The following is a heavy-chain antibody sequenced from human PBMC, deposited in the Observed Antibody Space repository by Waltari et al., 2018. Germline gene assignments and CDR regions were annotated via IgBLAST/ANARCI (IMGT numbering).Heavy chain of an antibody. CDR1: GGSFSGYY. V-gene: IGHV4-34*01. J-gene: IGHJ4*02. Sequence: HVQQQWWGAGLLKTSETLSLTCAVYGGSFSGYYWSWIRQPPGKGLEWIGEINHSGSTNYNPSLKSRVTISVDTSKNQFSLKLSSVTAADTAVYYCARAYMFGAATLFDYWGQGTLVTVSS. D-gene: IGHD2-15*01. CDR3: ARAYMFGAATLFDY. CDR2: INHSGST.